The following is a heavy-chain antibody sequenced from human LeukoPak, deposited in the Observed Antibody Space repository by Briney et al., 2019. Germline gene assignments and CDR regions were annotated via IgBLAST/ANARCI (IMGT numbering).Heavy chain of an antibody. Sequence: ASVKVSCKASGYTLTNYNISWVRQAPGQGLERMGWINTYKGDTLYAQKLQGRVTMTADTSTNTAYMELRSLRFDDTAVYYCAREFGHGYGDNCFYFFDTWGQGFRVTVSS. CDR2: INTYKGDT. V-gene: IGHV1-18*01. D-gene: IGHD4-23*01. CDR1: GYTLTNYN. CDR3: AREFGHGYGDNCFYFFDT. J-gene: IGHJ4*02.